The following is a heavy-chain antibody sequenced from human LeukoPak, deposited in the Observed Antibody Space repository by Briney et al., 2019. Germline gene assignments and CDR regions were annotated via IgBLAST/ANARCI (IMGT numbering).Heavy chain of an antibody. V-gene: IGHV3-23*01. CDR1: GFTFSSYA. D-gene: IGHD1-26*01. J-gene: IGHJ4*02. Sequence: GGSLRLSCAASGFTFSSYAMSWVRQAPGKGLEWVSAIGGSGGTTYYPDSVKGRFTISRDNSRNTLYLQMSGLRAEDTAVYYCAKYGPSGTYLGDYWGPGTLVTVSS. CDR2: IGGSGGTT. CDR3: AKYGPSGTYLGDY.